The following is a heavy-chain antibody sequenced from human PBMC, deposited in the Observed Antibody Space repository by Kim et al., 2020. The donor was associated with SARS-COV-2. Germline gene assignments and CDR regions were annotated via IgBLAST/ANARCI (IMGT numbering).Heavy chain of an antibody. CDR1: GFSLTTSGMC. CDR3: ARICGGFRPH. Sequence: SGPTLVHPTQTLTLTCTFSGFSLTTSGMCVSWIRQPPGQALEWLALIDWEDEIDYSASLKTRLTISKDTSKNQVVLTMTNMDPADTATYYCARICGGFRPHWGQGTLVTVSS. V-gene: IGHV2-70*13. D-gene: IGHD1-26*01. J-gene: IGHJ4*02. CDR2: IDWEDEI.